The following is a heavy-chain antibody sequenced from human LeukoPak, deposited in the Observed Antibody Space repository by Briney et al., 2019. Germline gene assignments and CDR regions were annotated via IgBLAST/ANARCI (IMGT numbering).Heavy chain of an antibody. CDR2: FIPIFDTS. Sequence: ASVKVSCKSSGESFSSYQITWVRQAPGQGLEWMGGFIPIFDTSTYAQKFKGRLTMTADESTSTAYMELSSLTSADTAVYFCARDSRTYYYGSGSYYKVGRLDFWGQGALVTVSS. J-gene: IGHJ4*02. V-gene: IGHV1-69*13. D-gene: IGHD3-10*01. CDR1: GESFSSYQ. CDR3: ARDSRTYYYGSGSYYKVGRLDF.